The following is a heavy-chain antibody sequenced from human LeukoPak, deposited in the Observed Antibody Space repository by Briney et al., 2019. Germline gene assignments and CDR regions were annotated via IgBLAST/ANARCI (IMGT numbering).Heavy chain of an antibody. CDR1: GFTFSSYE. CDR3: AREWGGVIAAYYYYYGMDV. Sequence: GGSLRLSCAASGFTFSSYEMNWVRQAPGKGLEWVSYISSSGSTIHYADSVKGRFTISRDNAKNSLYLQMNSLRAEDTAVYYCAREWGGVIAAYYYYYGMDVWGKGTTVTVSS. CDR2: ISSSGSTI. V-gene: IGHV3-48*03. D-gene: IGHD3-16*01. J-gene: IGHJ6*04.